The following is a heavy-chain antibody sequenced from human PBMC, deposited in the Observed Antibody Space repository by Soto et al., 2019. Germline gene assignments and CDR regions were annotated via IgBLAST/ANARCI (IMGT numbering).Heavy chain of an antibody. CDR3: HYYDYYGMDV. CDR2: IKEDGSEK. Sequence: GGSLRLSCAASGFTFSGYWMSWVRQAPGRGLEWVANIKEDGSEKYFADSVKGRFTISRDNAKNSVYLQMNSLRAEDTAGYYCHYYDYYGMDVWGQGTTVTVSS. J-gene: IGHJ6*02. V-gene: IGHV3-7*03. CDR1: GFTFSGYW.